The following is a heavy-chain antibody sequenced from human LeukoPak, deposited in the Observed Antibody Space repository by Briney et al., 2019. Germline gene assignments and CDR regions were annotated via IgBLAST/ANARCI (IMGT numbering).Heavy chain of an antibody. CDR1: GYTFTSYG. D-gene: IGHD6-13*01. Sequence: ASVKVSCKASGYTFTSYGISWVRQAPVQGLEWMGWISAYNGNTNYAQKLQGRVTMTTDTSTSTAYMELRSLRSDDTAVYYCAREALSWQLVPYYYYGMDVWGQGTTVTVSS. J-gene: IGHJ6*02. V-gene: IGHV1-18*01. CDR3: AREALSWQLVPYYYYGMDV. CDR2: ISAYNGNT.